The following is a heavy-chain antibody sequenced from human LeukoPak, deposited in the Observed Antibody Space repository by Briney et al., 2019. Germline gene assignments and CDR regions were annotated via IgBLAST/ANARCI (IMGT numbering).Heavy chain of an antibody. Sequence: GGSLRLSCAVSGFTFSRYSMHWVRQAPAKGLEWVAVISYDGSNKYYADSVKGRFTISRDNSKNTLYLQMNSLRAEDTAVYYCARESYGDHFFDYWGQGTLVTVTS. V-gene: IGHV3-30-3*01. D-gene: IGHD4-17*01. CDR2: ISYDGSNK. J-gene: IGHJ4*02. CDR3: ARESYGDHFFDY. CDR1: GFTFSRYS.